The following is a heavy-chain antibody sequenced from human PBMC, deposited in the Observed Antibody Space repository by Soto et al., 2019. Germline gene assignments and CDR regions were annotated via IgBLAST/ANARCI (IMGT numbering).Heavy chain of an antibody. Sequence: AETLARTCAVSGYSISSCYYWGWIRQPPGKVLEWIGSIYHSGSTYYNPSLKSRVTISVDTSKNQFSLKLSSVTAADTAVYYCARESEDLTSNFDYWGQGTLVTVSS. J-gene: IGHJ4*02. CDR2: IYHSGST. CDR1: GYSISSCYY. V-gene: IGHV4-38-2*02. CDR3: ARESEDLTSNFDY.